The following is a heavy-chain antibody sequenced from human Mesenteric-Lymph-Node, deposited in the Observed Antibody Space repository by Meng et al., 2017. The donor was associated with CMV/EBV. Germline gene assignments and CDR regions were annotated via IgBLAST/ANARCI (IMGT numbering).Heavy chain of an antibody. D-gene: IGHD2-2*02. CDR1: GGSISSSSYY. CDR3: ARGDYQLLYEDY. Sequence: SETLSLTCTVSGGSISSSSYYWSWIRQPPGKGLEWIGYIYYSGSTNYNPSLKSRVTISVDTSKNQFSLKLSSVTAADTAVYYCARGDYQLLYEDYWGQGTLVTVSS. V-gene: IGHV4-61*01. CDR2: IYYSGST. J-gene: IGHJ4*02.